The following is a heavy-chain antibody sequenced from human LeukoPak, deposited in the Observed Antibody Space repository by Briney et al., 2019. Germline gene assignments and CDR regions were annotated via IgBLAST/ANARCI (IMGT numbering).Heavy chain of an antibody. J-gene: IGHJ4*02. CDR1: GYTFTGYY. V-gene: IGHV1-2*06. CDR3: ARGYCSGGSCYSLFDY. Sequence: ASVKVSCKASGYTFTGYYMHWVRQAPGQGLEWMGRINPNSGGTNYAQKLQGRVTMTRDTSISTAYMELSRLRSDDTAVYYCARGYCSGGSCYSLFDYWGQGTLVTVSS. CDR2: INPNSGGT. D-gene: IGHD2-15*01.